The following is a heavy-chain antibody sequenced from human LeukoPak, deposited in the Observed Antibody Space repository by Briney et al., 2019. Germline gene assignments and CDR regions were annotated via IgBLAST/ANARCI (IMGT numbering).Heavy chain of an antibody. CDR1: GFTFSSYS. CDR2: ISSSSSYI. J-gene: IGHJ3*02. Sequence: GGSLRLSCAASGFTFSSYSMNWVRQAPGKGLEWVSSISSSSSYIYYADSVKGRFTISRDNAKNSLYLQMNSLRAEDTAVYYCAKGVPAAMGAFDIWGQGTTVTVSS. V-gene: IGHV3-21*01. CDR3: AKGVPAAMGAFDI. D-gene: IGHD2-2*01.